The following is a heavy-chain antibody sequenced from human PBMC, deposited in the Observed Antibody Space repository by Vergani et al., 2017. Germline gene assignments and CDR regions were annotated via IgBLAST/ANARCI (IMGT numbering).Heavy chain of an antibody. D-gene: IGHD1-14*01. Sequence: QVQLVESGGGVVKPGRSLRLSCAAFGFTFKQYGMQWVRQAPGKGLERVAVTWYDGNKKQYADSVKGRFTIYRDNSKGTMYLQMKSLRDEDTGVYYCAGDLRLLYNRFDPWGQGTLVTVSS. V-gene: IGHV3-33*01. CDR1: GFTFKQYG. CDR2: TWYDGNKK. CDR3: AGDLRLLYNRFDP. J-gene: IGHJ5*02.